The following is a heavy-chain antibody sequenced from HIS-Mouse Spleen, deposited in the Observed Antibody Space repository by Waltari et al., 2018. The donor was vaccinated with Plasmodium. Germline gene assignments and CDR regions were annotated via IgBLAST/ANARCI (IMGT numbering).Heavy chain of an antibody. J-gene: IGHJ4*02. V-gene: IGHV4-38-2*02. CDR1: GYSISSGYY. CDR2: IYHCGST. Sequence: QVQLQESGPGLVKPSETLSLTCTVSGYSISSGYYWGWIRQPPGKGLEWIGSIYHCGSTYYNPSLKSRVTISVDTSKNQFSLKLSSVTAADTAVYYCARSASSSEYYFDYWGQGTLVTVSS. CDR3: ARSASSSEYYFDY. D-gene: IGHD6-6*01.